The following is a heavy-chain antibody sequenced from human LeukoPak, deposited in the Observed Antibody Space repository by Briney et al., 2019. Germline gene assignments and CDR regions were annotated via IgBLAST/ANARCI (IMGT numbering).Heavy chain of an antibody. CDR2: ITCTSCYR. CDR1: GFTFSIYN. CDR3: AKTTIPPPYYMYV. J-gene: IGHJ6*03. Sequence: GGSLRLSCAASGFTFSIYNMNWVRQAPGKGLECVSSITCTSCYRYYADSVKGRFTISRDNAKNTLHLQTNSLRAEDTAVYYCAKTTIPPPYYMYVWGEETTVTVSS. V-gene: IGHV3-21*01. D-gene: IGHD4-11*01.